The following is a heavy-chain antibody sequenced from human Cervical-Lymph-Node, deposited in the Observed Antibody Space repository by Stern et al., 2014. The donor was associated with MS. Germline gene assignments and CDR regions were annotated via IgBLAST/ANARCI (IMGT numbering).Heavy chain of an antibody. CDR1: GYTFTDYY. CDR2: INPNSGGT. Sequence: QVQLVESGAEVKKPGASVKVSCKASGYTFTDYYVHWVRQAPGQGLEWMGWINPNSGGTRDAQNFQGRVTMTRDTSITTAYMELNRLRSDDTAVYYCARDPFCSRPSCYWFDPWGQGTLVTVSS. J-gene: IGHJ5*02. V-gene: IGHV1-2*02. D-gene: IGHD2-2*01. CDR3: ARDPFCSRPSCYWFDP.